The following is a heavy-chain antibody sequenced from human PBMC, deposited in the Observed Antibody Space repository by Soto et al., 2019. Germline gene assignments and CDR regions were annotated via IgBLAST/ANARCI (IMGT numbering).Heavy chain of an antibody. J-gene: IGHJ4*02. V-gene: IGHV1-69*13. CDR2: IIPIFGTA. D-gene: IGHD3-16*01. CDR1: GGTFSSYA. Sequence: SVKVSCKASGGTFSSYAISWVRQAPGQGLEWMEGIIPIFGTANYAQKFQGRVTITADESTSTAYMELSSLRSEDTAVYYCAAKFRTPMITFGGAHPWGQGTLVTVSS. CDR3: AAKFRTPMITFGGAHP.